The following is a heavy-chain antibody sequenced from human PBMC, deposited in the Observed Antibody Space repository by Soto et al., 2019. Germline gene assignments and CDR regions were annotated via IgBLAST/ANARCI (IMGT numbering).Heavy chain of an antibody. V-gene: IGHV3-48*02. CDR1: GFTFSTYI. CDR3: VRGATHRTWFDT. J-gene: IGHJ5*02. CDR2: ISGSSGTI. Sequence: EVQLVESGGGLVQPGGSLRLSCAASGFTFSTYIMNWVRQAPGKGLEGVSDISGSSGTIYYADSVKGRFNISRDNAKNSRYLQMYSKRDQHTTVYYCVRGATHRTWFDTWGQGTPVTVSS. D-gene: IGHD1-26*01.